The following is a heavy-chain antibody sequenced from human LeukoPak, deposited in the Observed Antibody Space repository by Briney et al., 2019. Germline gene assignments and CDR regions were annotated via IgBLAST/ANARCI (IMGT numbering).Heavy chain of an antibody. CDR1: GFTFSSYG. CDR3: ARARVAAKSGYMDV. CDR2: ISSNGNT. Sequence: GGSLRLSCAASGFTFSSYGMYWVRQAPGKGLEYVSSISSNGNTYYANSVKGRFTISRDNPKNTLYLQMGSLRDEDLAVYYCARARVAAKSGYMDVWGTGTTVTISS. D-gene: IGHD2-15*01. J-gene: IGHJ6*03. V-gene: IGHV3-64*01.